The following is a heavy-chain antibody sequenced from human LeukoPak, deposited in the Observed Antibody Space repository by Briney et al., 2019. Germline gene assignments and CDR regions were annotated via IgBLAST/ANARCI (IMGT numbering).Heavy chain of an antibody. CDR3: AKSYSVRTKIISMLRGKTNGGTIDYFDY. Sequence: GGSLRLSCAASGFTFNNYGMSWVRQAPGKGLEWVSGISGSGGSTHYADSVKGRFTISRDNSKNTLYLQMNSLRAEDTAVYYCAKSYSVRTKIISMLRGKTNGGTIDYFDYWGQGTLVTVSS. D-gene: IGHD3-10*01. CDR1: GFTFNNYG. J-gene: IGHJ4*02. V-gene: IGHV3-23*01. CDR2: ISGSGGST.